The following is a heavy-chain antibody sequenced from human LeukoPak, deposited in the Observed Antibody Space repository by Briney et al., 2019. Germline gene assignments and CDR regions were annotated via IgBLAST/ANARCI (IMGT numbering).Heavy chain of an antibody. V-gene: IGHV4-30-4*08. Sequence: SSQTLSLTCTVSGGSISSADYNWSWIRQPPGKGQEWIGYIYYSGSTYYNPSLKSRVTISVDTSKNQFSLKLSSVTAADTAVYYCARACSSTTCYGAFDMWGQGTMVTVSS. CDR3: ARACSSTTCYGAFDM. CDR2: IYYSGST. CDR1: GGSISSADYN. J-gene: IGHJ3*02. D-gene: IGHD2-2*01.